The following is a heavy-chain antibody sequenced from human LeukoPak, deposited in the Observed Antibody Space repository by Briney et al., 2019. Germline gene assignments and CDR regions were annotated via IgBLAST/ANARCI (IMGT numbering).Heavy chain of an antibody. CDR2: ISGSGGST. D-gene: IGHD6-6*01. V-gene: IGHV3-23*01. J-gene: IGHJ4*02. CDR1: GFTFSTYA. CDR3: AKDGIPEVSSSFDY. Sequence: PGGSLRLSCAVSGFTFSTYAMSWVRQAPGKGLEWVSAISGSGGSTYYADSVKGRFTISRDNSKNTLYLQMNSLRAEDTAVYYCAKDGIPEVSSSFDYWGQGTLVTVSS.